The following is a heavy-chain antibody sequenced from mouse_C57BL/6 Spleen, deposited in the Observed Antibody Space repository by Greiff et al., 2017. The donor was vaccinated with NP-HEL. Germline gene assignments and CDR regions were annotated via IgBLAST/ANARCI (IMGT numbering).Heavy chain of an antibody. CDR2: INYDGSST. CDR1: GFTFSDYY. J-gene: IGHJ1*03. Sequence: EVKVVESEGGLVQPGSSMKLSCTASGFTFSDYYMAWVRQVPEKGLEWVANINYDGSSTYYLDSLKSRFIISRDNAKNILYLQMSSLKSEDTATYYCAREEVYYYGSSHWYFDVWGTGTTVTVSS. V-gene: IGHV5-16*01. D-gene: IGHD1-1*01. CDR3: AREEVYYYGSSHWYFDV.